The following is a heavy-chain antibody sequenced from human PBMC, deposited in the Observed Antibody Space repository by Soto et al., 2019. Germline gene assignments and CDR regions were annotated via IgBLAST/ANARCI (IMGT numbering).Heavy chain of an antibody. D-gene: IGHD4-17*01. Sequence: ASVKVSCKASGGTFKTISWVRQAPGQGLEWMGRIIPILGLPNYAQKFQGRVTITADKFTSTAYMELSSLRSEDSAIYFCAREGVDYDDYYFDHWGQGTLVTAPQ. J-gene: IGHJ4*02. CDR1: GGTFKT. CDR2: IIPILGLP. CDR3: AREGVDYDDYYFDH. V-gene: IGHV1-69*04.